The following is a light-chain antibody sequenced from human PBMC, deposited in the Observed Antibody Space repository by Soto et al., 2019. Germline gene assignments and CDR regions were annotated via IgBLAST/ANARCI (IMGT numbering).Light chain of an antibody. Sequence: AIRMTQSPSSFSASTGDRVTITCRASQGISSYLAWYQQKPGKAPKLLIYAASTLQSGVPSRFSGSGSGTDFTLTISCLQSEDFETYYCQQYYSYPGTFVQGTKLEIK. CDR2: AAS. J-gene: IGKJ2*01. CDR3: QQYYSYPGT. CDR1: QGISSY. V-gene: IGKV1-8*01.